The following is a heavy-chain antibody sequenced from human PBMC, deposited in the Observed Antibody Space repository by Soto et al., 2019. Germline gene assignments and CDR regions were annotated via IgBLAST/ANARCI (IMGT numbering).Heavy chain of an antibody. J-gene: IGHJ4*02. D-gene: IGHD4-4*01. CDR1: GFTFSSYS. Sequence: GGSLRLSCAASGFTFSSYSMNWVRQAPGKGLEWVSSISSSSSYIYYADSVKGRFTISRDPSKNTLYLQMNSLRAEDTAVYYCATTTVTHFDYWGKGAPVTVSS. CDR2: ISSSSSYI. V-gene: IGHV3-21*04. CDR3: ATTTVTHFDY.